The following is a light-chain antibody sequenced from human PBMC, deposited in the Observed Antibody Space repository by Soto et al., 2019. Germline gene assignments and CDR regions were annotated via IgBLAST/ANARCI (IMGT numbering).Light chain of an antibody. CDR3: QQYNTYST. J-gene: IGKJ5*01. V-gene: IGKV3-20*01. Sequence: ESVLTQSPGTLSLSPGERATLSCRASQSVSSSYLAWYQQKPGQAPRLLMSAASSRATGIPDRFSGSGSGTDFTLTISSLQPDDFATYYCQQYNTYSTFGQGTRLEI. CDR1: QSVSSSY. CDR2: AAS.